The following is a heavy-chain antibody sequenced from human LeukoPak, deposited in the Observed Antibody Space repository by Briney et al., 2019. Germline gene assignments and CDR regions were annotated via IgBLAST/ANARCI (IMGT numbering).Heavy chain of an antibody. CDR2: ISWNSGSI. J-gene: IGHJ4*02. Sequence: GKSLRLSCAASGFTFDDYAMHWVRQAPGKGLEWVSGISWNSGSIRYADSVKGRFTISRDNAKNSLYLQMNSLRAEDTALYYCAKDIYSGYDSYYFDYWGQGTLVTVSS. D-gene: IGHD5-12*01. V-gene: IGHV3-9*01. CDR3: AKDIYSGYDSYYFDY. CDR1: GFTFDDYA.